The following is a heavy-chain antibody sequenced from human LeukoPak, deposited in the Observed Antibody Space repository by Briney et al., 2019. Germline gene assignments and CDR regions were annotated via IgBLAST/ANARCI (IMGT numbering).Heavy chain of an antibody. CDR3: ATARNNYDYSGFSALDS. CDR1: GFTFSNYG. CDR2: IWYDGSNK. Sequence: PGRSLRLSCVASGFTFSNYGMHWVRQAPGMGLGWVAVIWYDGSNKNYRDSVRGRFTISRDNFKNTLYLEMNSLRAEDTAVYYCATARNNYDYSGFSALDSWGQGTLVTVAS. D-gene: IGHD3-22*01. V-gene: IGHV3-33*01. J-gene: IGHJ4*02.